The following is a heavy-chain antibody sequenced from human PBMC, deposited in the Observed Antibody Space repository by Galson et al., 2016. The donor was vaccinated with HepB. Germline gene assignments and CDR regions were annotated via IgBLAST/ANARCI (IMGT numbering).Heavy chain of an antibody. CDR2: HYYSGSI. CDR3: ASTSRDPFCSTTSCYFDY. V-gene: IGHV4-39*01. Sequence: SETLSLTCNVSGASISIHTHYWAWLRQPPGKELEWIGAHYYSGSIYYNPSLESRVSLSVDTSKNQVSLRLRSVTAADTAVYYCASTSRDPFCSTTSCYFDYWGQGTLVTVSS. J-gene: IGHJ4*02. CDR1: GASISIHTHY. D-gene: IGHD2-2*01.